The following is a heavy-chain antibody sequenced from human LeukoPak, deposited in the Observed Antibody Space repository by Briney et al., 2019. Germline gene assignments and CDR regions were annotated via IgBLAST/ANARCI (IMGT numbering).Heavy chain of an antibody. D-gene: IGHD5-24*01. V-gene: IGHV3-7*01. CDR3: AKDLAGWLSGFDY. Sequence: PGGSLRLSCAASGFTFSSYRMSWVRQAPGKGLEWVANIKQDGSEKYYVDSVKGRFTISRDNSKNTLYLQMNSLRAEDTAVYYCAKDLAGWLSGFDYWGQGTLVTVSS. J-gene: IGHJ4*02. CDR1: GFTFSSYR. CDR2: IKQDGSEK.